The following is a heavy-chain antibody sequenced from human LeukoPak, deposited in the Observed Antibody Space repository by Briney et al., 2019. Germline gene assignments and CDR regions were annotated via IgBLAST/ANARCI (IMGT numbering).Heavy chain of an antibody. CDR3: ATRPGGSTWYGVFDY. Sequence: SETLSLNCTFSGTSISSHYWSWIRQPPGKGMEWVGYIYSGGSTNYNPSLKSRVTMSVDTSKNQFSLTLTSVTAADTALYFCATRPGGSTWYGVFDYWSPGTLVTVS. CDR2: IYSGGST. CDR1: GTSISSHY. J-gene: IGHJ4*02. D-gene: IGHD6-13*01. V-gene: IGHV4-59*11.